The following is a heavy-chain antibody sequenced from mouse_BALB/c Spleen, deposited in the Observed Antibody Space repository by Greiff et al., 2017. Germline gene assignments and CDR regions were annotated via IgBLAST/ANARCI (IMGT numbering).Heavy chain of an antibody. V-gene: IGHV1S29*02. D-gene: IGHD2-1*01. Sequence: EVQLQQSGPELVKPGASVKISCKASGYTFTDYNMHWVKQSHGKSLEWIGYIYPYNGGTGYNQKFKSKATLTVDNSSSTAYMELRSLTSEDSAVYYCARENGNYFYFDYWGQGTTLTVSS. CDR3: ARENGNYFYFDY. CDR1: GYTFTDYN. CDR2: IYPYNGGT. J-gene: IGHJ2*01.